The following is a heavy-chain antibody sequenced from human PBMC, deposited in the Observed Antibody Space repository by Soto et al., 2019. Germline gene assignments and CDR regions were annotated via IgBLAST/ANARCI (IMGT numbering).Heavy chain of an antibody. CDR2: FDPEDGET. CDR3: AKYDYVWGSYRPHWFDP. V-gene: IGHV1-24*01. J-gene: IGHJ5*02. D-gene: IGHD3-16*02. CDR1: GYTFTGYY. Sequence: ASVKVSCKASGYTFTGYYMHWVRQAPGKGLEWMGGFDPEDGETIYAQKFQGRVTMTEDTSTDTAYMELSSLRSEDTAVYYCAKYDYVWGSYRPHWFDPWGQGTLVTVSS.